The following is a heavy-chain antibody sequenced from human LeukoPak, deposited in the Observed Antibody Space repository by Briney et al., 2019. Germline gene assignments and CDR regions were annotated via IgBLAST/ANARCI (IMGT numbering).Heavy chain of an antibody. CDR1: GGSISSYY. D-gene: IGHD1-26*01. Sequence: PSETLSLTCTVSGGSISSYYWSWIRQPAGKGLEWIGRIYTSGSTNYNPSLKSRVTMSVDTPKNQFSLKLSSVTAADTAVYYCARDVGDYTNYYYGMDVWGQGTTVTVSS. CDR2: IYTSGST. V-gene: IGHV4-4*07. J-gene: IGHJ6*02. CDR3: ARDVGDYTNYYYGMDV.